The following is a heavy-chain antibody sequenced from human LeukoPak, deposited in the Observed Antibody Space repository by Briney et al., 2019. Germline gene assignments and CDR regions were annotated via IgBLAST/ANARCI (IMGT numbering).Heavy chain of an antibody. CDR2: IYYTGNT. D-gene: IGHD7-27*01. J-gene: IGHJ4*02. CDR3: ARHPGASFDS. CDR1: GGSISGYY. V-gene: IGHV4-59*08. Sequence: SETLSLTCSVSGGSISGYYWSWIRQPPGRRLEWIGYIYYTGNTTNNPSLKSRVTISIDRSKNLFSLKLTSVTVADTAVYFCARHPGASFDSWGQGNLVTVSS.